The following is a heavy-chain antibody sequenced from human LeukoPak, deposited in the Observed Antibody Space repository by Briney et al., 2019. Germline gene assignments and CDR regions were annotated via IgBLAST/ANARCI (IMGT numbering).Heavy chain of an antibody. V-gene: IGHV3-23*01. CDR3: AKDYYGSGSYYTGYYYYGMDV. J-gene: IGHJ6*02. Sequence: PGRSLRLSCAASGFTFSSYAMSWVRQAPGKGLEWVSAISGSGGSTYYADSVKGRFTISRDNSKNTLYLQMNSLRAEDTAVYYCAKDYYGSGSYYTGYYYYGMDVWGQGTTVTVSS. D-gene: IGHD3-10*01. CDR2: ISGSGGST. CDR1: GFTFSSYA.